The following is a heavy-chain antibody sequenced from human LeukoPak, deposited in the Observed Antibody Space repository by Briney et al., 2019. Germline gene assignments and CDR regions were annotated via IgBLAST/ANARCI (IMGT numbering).Heavy chain of an antibody. V-gene: IGHV1-2*02. CDR3: ARGDSYGYAFYYYYYMDV. D-gene: IGHD5-18*01. Sequence: GASVKVSCKASGYTFTGYYMHWVRQAPGQGLEWMGWINPNSGGTNYAQKFQGRVTTTRDTSISTAYMELSRLRSDDTAVYYCARGDSYGYAFYYYYYMDVWGNGTTVTVSS. CDR1: GYTFTGYY. CDR2: INPNSGGT. J-gene: IGHJ6*03.